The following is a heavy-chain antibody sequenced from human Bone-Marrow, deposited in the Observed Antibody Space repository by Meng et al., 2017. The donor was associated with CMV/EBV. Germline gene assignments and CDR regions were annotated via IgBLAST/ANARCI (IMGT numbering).Heavy chain of an antibody. Sequence: GESLKISCAASGYTFGSSGMHWVRQAPGKGLEWMACIRYDASNTYHADSVKGRFTISRDDSKDTLYLQMNSLTTDDTAVYYCAKDNSNWSFDYWGQGALVTVSS. CDR2: IRYDASNT. V-gene: IGHV3-30*02. CDR3: AKDNSNWSFDY. D-gene: IGHD6-6*01. J-gene: IGHJ4*02. CDR1: GYTFGSSG.